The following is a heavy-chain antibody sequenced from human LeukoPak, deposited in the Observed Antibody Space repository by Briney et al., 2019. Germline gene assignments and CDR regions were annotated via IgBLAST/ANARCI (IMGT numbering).Heavy chain of an antibody. V-gene: IGHV4-34*01. CDR1: GGSFSGYY. CDR2: INHSGST. J-gene: IGHJ4*02. Sequence: SETQSLTCAVYGGSFSGYYWSWIRQPPGKGLEWIGEINHSGSTNYNPSLKSRVTISVDTSKNQFSLKLSSVTAADTAVYCCARDSSGYWFDYWGQGTLVTVSS. D-gene: IGHD3-22*01. CDR3: ARDSSGYWFDY.